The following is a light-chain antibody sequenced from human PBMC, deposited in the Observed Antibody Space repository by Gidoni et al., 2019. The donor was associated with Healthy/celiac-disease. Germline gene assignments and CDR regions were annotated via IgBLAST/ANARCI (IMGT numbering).Light chain of an antibody. J-gene: IGLJ2*01. CDR3: QAWDSSTVV. CDR2: QDS. V-gene: IGLV3-1*01. Sequence: SYELTQPPSVSVSPGQTASITCSGDKLGDNYAGWYQQKPGQSPVLVIYQDSKRPSGIPDRFSGSNSGNTATLTISGTQAMDEADYYCQAWDSSTVVFGGGTKLTVL. CDR1: KLGDNY.